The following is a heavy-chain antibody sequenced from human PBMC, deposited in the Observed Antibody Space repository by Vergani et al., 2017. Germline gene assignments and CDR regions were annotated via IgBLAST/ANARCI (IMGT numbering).Heavy chain of an antibody. D-gene: IGHD6-19*01. J-gene: IGHJ4*02. CDR2: IYSGGST. CDR1: GFTVSSNY. CDR3: ARVMYSSGWYMGY. Sequence: EVQLVESGGGLIQPGGSLRLSCAASGFTVSSNYMSWVRQAPGKGLEWVSVIYSGGSTYYADSVKGRFTISRDNSKNTLYLQMNSLRAEDTAVYYCARVMYSSGWYMGYWGQGILVTVSS. V-gene: IGHV3-53*01.